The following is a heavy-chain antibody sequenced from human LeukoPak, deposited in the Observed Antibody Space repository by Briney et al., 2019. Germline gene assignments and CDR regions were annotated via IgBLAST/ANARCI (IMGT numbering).Heavy chain of an antibody. D-gene: IGHD4-17*01. Sequence: GGSLRLSCAASGLTFSSHWMHWVRQAPGKGLEWVSVIYSGGSTYYADSVKGRFTISRDNSKNTLYLQMNSLRAEDTAVYYCARSGDYGDYYAFDIWGQGTMVTVSS. V-gene: IGHV3-53*01. CDR3: ARSGDYGDYYAFDI. J-gene: IGHJ3*02. CDR1: GLTFSSHW. CDR2: IYSGGST.